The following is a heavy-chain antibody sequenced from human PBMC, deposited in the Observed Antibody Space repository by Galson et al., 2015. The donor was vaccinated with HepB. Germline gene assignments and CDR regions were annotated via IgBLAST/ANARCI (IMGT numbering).Heavy chain of an antibody. J-gene: IGHJ2*01. CDR2: ITGSSRTM. Sequence: SLRLSCAVSGFTFSSYSMNWFRQAPGKGLEWVSFITGSSRTMYYADSVKGRFAISRDNAKNSLYLQMNSLRAEDTAVYYCARVRGSELVYWYFDLWGRGTLVTVSS. V-gene: IGHV3-48*04. D-gene: IGHD1-14*01. CDR3: ARVRGSELVYWYFDL. CDR1: GFTFSSYS.